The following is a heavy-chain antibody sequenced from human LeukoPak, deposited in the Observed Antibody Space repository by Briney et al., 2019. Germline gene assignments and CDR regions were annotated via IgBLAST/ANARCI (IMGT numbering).Heavy chain of an antibody. CDR2: IYYTGIT. D-gene: IGHD4-17*01. Sequence: SETLSLTCTVSGGSMSNYYWIWIRQPPGKGLDYIGYIYYTGITNSNPSLKSRVTMSVDRSKSQFSLRLTSVTAADTAVYYCAREGDYGDYSKSFYYMDVWGKGTTVTVSS. V-gene: IGHV4-59*12. J-gene: IGHJ6*03. CDR1: GGSMSNYY. CDR3: AREGDYGDYSKSFYYMDV.